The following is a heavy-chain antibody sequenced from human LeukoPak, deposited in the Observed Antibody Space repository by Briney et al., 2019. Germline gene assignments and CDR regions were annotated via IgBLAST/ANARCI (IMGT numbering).Heavy chain of an antibody. CDR2: ISSSSSYI. J-gene: IGHJ4*02. V-gene: IGHV3-21*01. CDR3: ARVVWGQLTYYFDY. D-gene: IGHD3-16*01. CDR1: GFTFSSYG. Sequence: PGGSLRLSCAASGFTFSSYGMSWVRQAPGKGLEWVSSISSSSSYIYYADSVKGRFTISRDNAKNSLYLQMNSLRAEDTAVYYCARVVWGQLTYYFDYWGQGTLVTVSS.